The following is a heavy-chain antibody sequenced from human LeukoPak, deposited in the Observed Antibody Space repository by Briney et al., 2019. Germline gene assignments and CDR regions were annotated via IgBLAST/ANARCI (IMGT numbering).Heavy chain of an antibody. CDR2: IAYDGSNI. J-gene: IGHJ4*02. CDR1: GFTFSTYG. V-gene: IGHV3-30*18. D-gene: IGHD6-6*01. Sequence: PGRSLRLSCAASGFTFSTYGMHWVRQAPGKGLEWVAVIAYDGSNIHYADSMKGRFTISRDNSKKTLYLQMNSLRAEDTAVYYCAKTPRYIAARQSHFDYWGQGTLVTVSS. CDR3: AKTPRYIAARQSHFDY.